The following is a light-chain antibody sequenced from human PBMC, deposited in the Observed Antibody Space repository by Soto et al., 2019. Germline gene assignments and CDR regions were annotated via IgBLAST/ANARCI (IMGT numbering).Light chain of an antibody. CDR3: LQDYHYPLT. CDR2: AAS. V-gene: IGKV1-6*02. Sequence: IQMTQSPSSLSASVGDRVTITCRASQGIRNDLSWYQQKPGKAPKLLIYAASSLQSGVPSRFSGSGSGTDFTLTFSSLQPEDFATYYCLQDYHYPLTFGGGTKV. J-gene: IGKJ4*01. CDR1: QGIRND.